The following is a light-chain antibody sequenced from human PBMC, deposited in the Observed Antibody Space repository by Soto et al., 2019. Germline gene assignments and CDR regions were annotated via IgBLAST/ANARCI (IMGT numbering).Light chain of an antibody. V-gene: IGKV3-15*01. CDR3: NQYVNLPQT. CDR1: QSVSSN. CDR2: GAS. Sequence: DIVMTQSPATLSVSPGERATLACRASQSVSSNLAWYHQRPGQAPRLLIYGASPRATGIPARFSGSGSGTEFTLTISCLNSEDLAGDYCNQYVNLPQTFGQETRVEIK. J-gene: IGKJ1*01.